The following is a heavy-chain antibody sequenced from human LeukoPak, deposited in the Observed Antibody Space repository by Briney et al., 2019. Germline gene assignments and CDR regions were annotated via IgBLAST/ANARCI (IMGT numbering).Heavy chain of an antibody. CDR3: AELGITMIGGV. Sequence: PGGSLRLSYAASGFTFSSYSMNWVRQAPGKGLEWVKGRFTISRDNAKNSLYLQMNSLRAEDTAVYYCAELGITMIGGVWGKGTTVTISS. CDR1: GFTFSSYS. J-gene: IGHJ6*04. D-gene: IGHD3-10*02. V-gene: IGHV3-21*05.